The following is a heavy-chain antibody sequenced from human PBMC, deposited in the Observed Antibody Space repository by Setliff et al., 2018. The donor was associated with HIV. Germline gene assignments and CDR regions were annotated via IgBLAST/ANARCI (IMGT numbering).Heavy chain of an antibody. CDR1: GGSISSGSYF. Sequence: SETLSLTCTVSGGSISSGSYFWTLIRQPAGKGLEWIGRIYTSGSTNYNPSLKSRVTISVDTSKNQFSLKLSSVTAADTAVYYCAREVRGWPLSYYYYSVMDVWGQGTTVTVSS. CDR2: IYTSGST. D-gene: IGHD6-19*01. V-gene: IGHV4-61*02. CDR3: AREVRGWPLSYYYYSVMDV. J-gene: IGHJ6*02.